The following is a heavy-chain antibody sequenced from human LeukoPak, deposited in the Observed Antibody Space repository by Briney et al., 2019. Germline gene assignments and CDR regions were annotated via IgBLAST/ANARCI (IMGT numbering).Heavy chain of an antibody. J-gene: IGHJ3*02. CDR3: ARGGDYGDHYGRDAIDI. D-gene: IGHD4-17*01. CDR1: GFTYSSYP. Sequence: GGSLSLLCAVSGFTYSSYPMHGPRHAPGKGVEWVAVISYDGSNKYYADSVKGRFTISRDNSKNTLYLQMNSLRAEDTAVYYCARGGDYGDHYGRDAIDIWGQGTMVTVSS. V-gene: IGHV3-30*04. CDR2: ISYDGSNK.